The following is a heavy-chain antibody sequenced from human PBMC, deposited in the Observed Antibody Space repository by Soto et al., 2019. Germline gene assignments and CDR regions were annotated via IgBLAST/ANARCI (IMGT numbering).Heavy chain of an antibody. Sequence: GGSLRLSCAASGFTFSNAWMSWVRQAPGKGLEWVGRIKSKTDGGTTDYAAPVKGRFTISRDDSKNTLYLQMNSLKTEDTAVYYCTTARRGRYCSGGSCYAYYYYMDVWGKGTTVTVSS. CDR3: TTARRGRYCSGGSCYAYYYYMDV. CDR1: GFTFSNAW. V-gene: IGHV3-15*01. D-gene: IGHD2-15*01. J-gene: IGHJ6*03. CDR2: IKSKTDGGTT.